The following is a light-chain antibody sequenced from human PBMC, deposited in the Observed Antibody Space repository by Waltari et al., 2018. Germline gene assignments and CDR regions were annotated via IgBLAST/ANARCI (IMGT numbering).Light chain of an antibody. Sequence: EIVMTQSPATLSVSPGERATLSCRASQSVSSNLAWYQQKPGQAPRLLIYVASTRATGIPARFSGSGSGTEFTLTIGSMQSEDFAVYYCQQYNNWPPVTFGQGTKVEIK. CDR2: VAS. V-gene: IGKV3-15*01. CDR1: QSVSSN. J-gene: IGKJ1*01. CDR3: QQYNNWPPVT.